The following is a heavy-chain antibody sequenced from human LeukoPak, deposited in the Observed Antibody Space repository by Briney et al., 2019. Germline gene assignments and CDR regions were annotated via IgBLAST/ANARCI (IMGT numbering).Heavy chain of an antibody. J-gene: IGHJ3*02. CDR2: IYYSGST. D-gene: IGHD2-15*01. V-gene: IGHV4-59*01. Sequence: SETLSLTCTDSGGSISSYYWSWIRQPPGKGLEWIGYIYYSGSTNYNPSLKSRVTISVDTSKNQFSLKLSSVTAADTAVYYCARRSGGSWYAFDIWGQGTMVTVSS. CDR1: GGSISSYY. CDR3: ARRSGGSWYAFDI.